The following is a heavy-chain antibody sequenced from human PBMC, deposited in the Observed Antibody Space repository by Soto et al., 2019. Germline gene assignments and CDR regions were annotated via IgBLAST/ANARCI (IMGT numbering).Heavy chain of an antibody. D-gene: IGHD5-12*01. CDR2: IYHSGST. Sequence: SETLSLTCTVSGGSVSSGGYYWSWIRQPPGKGLEWIGYIYHSGSTKYNPSLKSRVTISVDTSKNQFSLKLSSVTAADTAVYYCARHLRSGYDFDYWGQGTLVTVSS. CDR3: ARHLRSGYDFDY. CDR1: GGSVSSGGYY. V-gene: IGHV4-61*08. J-gene: IGHJ4*02.